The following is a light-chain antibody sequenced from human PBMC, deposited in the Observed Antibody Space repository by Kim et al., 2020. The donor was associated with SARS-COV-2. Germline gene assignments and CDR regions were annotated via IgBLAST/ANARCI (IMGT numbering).Light chain of an antibody. J-gene: IGKJ2*01. Sequence: DVQMTQSPSSMSASVGDRVTITCRASQDVKNWLAWYQQKPGKAPQLLIYGAFNLQSGVPSRFSGSKTGTDFTLTINGLQPEDFAIYVCQQANNFPYTFGQGTKLEI. CDR2: GAF. CDR3: QQANNFPYT. V-gene: IGKV1D-12*01. CDR1: QDVKNW.